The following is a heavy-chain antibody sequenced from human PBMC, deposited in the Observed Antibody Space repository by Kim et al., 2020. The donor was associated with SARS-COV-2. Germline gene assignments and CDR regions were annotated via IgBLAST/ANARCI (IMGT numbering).Heavy chain of an antibody. V-gene: IGHV3-23*01. CDR1: GFTFSRYA. D-gene: IGHD6-13*01. CDR3: AALYSSTRFYSYGMDF. CDR2: ICGGGDRT. J-gene: IGHJ6*01. Sequence: GGSLRLSCAASGFTFSRYAMTWVRQAPGKGLEWVSIICGGGDRTYYADSAEGLFTISRDNSKSTLYLQVNSLRADDTAEYYCAALYSSTRFYSYGMDFWG.